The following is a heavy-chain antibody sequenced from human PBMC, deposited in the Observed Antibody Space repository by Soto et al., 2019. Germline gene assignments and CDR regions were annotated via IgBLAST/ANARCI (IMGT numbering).Heavy chain of an antibody. D-gene: IGHD3-3*01. V-gene: IGHV1-3*01. CDR2: INAGNGNT. Sequence: ASVKGSCKASGYTFTSYAMHWVRQAPGQRLDWMGWINAGNGNTKYSQKFQGRVTITRDTSASTAYMELSSLRSEDTAVYYCARWVSDYDFWCGSRNWFDPWGQGTLVTVSS. CDR3: ARWVSDYDFWCGSRNWFDP. CDR1: GYTFTSYA. J-gene: IGHJ5*02.